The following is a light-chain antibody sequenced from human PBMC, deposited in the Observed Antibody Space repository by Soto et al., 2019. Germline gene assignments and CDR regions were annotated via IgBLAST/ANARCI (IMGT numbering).Light chain of an antibody. CDR2: GAS. CDR3: QQYGSSPPT. CDR1: QSVSSSY. V-gene: IGKV3-20*01. J-gene: IGKJ1*01. Sequence: EKVLTQSPGTLSLSPGERATLSCRASQSVSSSYLAWYQQKPGQAPRLLISGASSRATGIPDRFIGSGSVTDFTLTISRLEPEDFAMYYCQQYGSSPPTFGQGTKVEIK.